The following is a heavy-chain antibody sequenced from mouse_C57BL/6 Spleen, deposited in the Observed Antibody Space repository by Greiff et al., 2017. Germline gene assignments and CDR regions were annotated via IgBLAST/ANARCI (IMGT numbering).Heavy chain of an antibody. D-gene: IGHD2-4*01. V-gene: IGHV2-2*01. Sequence: VQRVESGPGLVQPSQSLSITCTVSGFSLTSYGVHWVRQSPGKGLEWLGVIWSGGSTDYNAAFISRLSISKDNSKSQVFFKMNSLQAVDTAIYYCARIYYDYDEAWFAYWGQGTLVTVSA. CDR3: ARIYYDYDEAWFAY. CDR2: IWSGGST. CDR1: GFSLTSYG. J-gene: IGHJ3*01.